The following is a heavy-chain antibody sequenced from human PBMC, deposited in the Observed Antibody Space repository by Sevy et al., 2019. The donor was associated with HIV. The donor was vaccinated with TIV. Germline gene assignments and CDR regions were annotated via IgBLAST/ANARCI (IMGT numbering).Heavy chain of an antibody. J-gene: IGHJ4*02. CDR1: GFTFSSYA. D-gene: IGHD3-3*01. CDR3: GKVSIFGVGGFYDY. V-gene: IGHV3-30*18. CDR2: IPYDGSSK. Sequence: GGSLRLSCAASGFTFSSYAMHWVRQAPGKGLEWVAAIPYDGSSKYYADSVKGRLTISRDNSKNTVYLQMNNLRAEDTAVYYCGKVSIFGVGGFYDYWGQGTLVTVSS.